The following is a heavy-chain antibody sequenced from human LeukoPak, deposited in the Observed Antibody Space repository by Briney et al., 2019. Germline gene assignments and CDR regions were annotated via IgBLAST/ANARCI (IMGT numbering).Heavy chain of an antibody. CDR3: ARHSGSYRWFDY. CDR2: IYYSGST. Sequence: PSETLSLTCTVYGGSISSSSYYWGWLRQPPGKGLEWIGSIYYSGSTYYNPSLKSRVTISVDTSKNQFSLKLSSVTAADTAVYYCARHSGSYRWFDYWGQGTLVTVSS. D-gene: IGHD1-26*01. V-gene: IGHV4-39*01. CDR1: GGSISSSSYY. J-gene: IGHJ4*02.